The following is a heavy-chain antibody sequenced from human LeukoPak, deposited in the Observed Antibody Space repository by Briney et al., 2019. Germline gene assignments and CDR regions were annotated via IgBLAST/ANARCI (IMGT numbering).Heavy chain of an antibody. J-gene: IGHJ4*02. Sequence: GGSLRLSCAVSGFIFSSNWMSWVRQAPGKGLEWVANIKQDGSEKYYVDSVKGRFTISRDNAKNSLYLQMNSLRAEDTAVYYCARDLLGTDIVVVVAATRLYFDYWGQGTLVPVSS. CDR2: IKQDGSEK. D-gene: IGHD2-15*01. CDR3: ARDLLGTDIVVVVAATRLYFDY. CDR1: GFIFSSNW. V-gene: IGHV3-7*01.